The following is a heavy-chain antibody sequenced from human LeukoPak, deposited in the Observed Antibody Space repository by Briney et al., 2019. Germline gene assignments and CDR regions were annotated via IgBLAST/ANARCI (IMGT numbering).Heavy chain of an antibody. CDR3: ARDWSIVATIFHY. V-gene: IGHV3-48*04. CDR2: ISRSSSTI. D-gene: IGHD5-12*01. CDR1: GFTLSSYW. Sequence: GGPLRLSCAASGFTLSSYWMNWGRQAPGKGREGGSYISRSSSTIYYAHPVKGRFPIHRDNAKNSLYLQMNSLRAEDTAVYYCARDWSIVATIFHYWGQGTLVTVSS. J-gene: IGHJ4*02.